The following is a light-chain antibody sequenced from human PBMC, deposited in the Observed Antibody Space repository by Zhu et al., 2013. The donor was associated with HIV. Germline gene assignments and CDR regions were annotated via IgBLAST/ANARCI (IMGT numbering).Light chain of an antibody. V-gene: IGLV2-11*01. CDR1: SSDVGGYNY. Sequence: QSALTQPRSVSGSPGQSVTISCTGTSSDVGGYNYVSWYQQHPGKAPKLMIYDVSKRPSGVPDRFSGSKSGNTASLTISGLQAEDEADYYCSSYTTINTVVFGGGTKLTVL. CDR2: DVS. J-gene: IGLJ2*01. CDR3: SSYTTINTVV.